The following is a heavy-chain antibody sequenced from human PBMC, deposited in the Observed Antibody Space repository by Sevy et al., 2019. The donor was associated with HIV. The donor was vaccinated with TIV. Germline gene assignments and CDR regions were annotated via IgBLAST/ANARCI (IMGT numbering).Heavy chain of an antibody. CDR1: GFTFRSYT. J-gene: IGHJ4*02. D-gene: IGHD3-22*01. V-gene: IGHV3-21*01. Sequence: GGSLRLSCVASGFTFRSYTMKWVRQAPGKGLECVSSISSSGSYIYYADSVKGRFTISRDAAKNSLYLQMNTVRAEYAALYYCARVRPYDTRDFDYWGQGTLVTVSS. CDR3: ARVRPYDTRDFDY. CDR2: ISSSGSYI.